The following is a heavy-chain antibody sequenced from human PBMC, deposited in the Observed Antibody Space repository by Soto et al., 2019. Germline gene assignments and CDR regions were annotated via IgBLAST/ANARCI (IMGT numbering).Heavy chain of an antibody. CDR2: IYYSGST. Sequence: QVQLQESGLGLVKPSQTLSLTCTVSGGSISSGDYYWSWIRQPPGKGLEWIGYIYYSGSTYYNPSLKSRVTISVDTSKNQFSLKLSSVTAADTAVYYCARVELESWRGFDPWGQGTLVTVSS. V-gene: IGHV4-30-4*01. J-gene: IGHJ5*02. D-gene: IGHD1-1*01. CDR1: GGSISSGDYY. CDR3: ARVELESWRGFDP.